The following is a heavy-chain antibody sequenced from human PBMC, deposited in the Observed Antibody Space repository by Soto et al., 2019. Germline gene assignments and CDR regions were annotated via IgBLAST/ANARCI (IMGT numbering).Heavy chain of an antibody. J-gene: IGHJ4*02. D-gene: IGHD2-2*01. CDR1: GFTFSNYA. CDR3: ASYCISTSCYDDVDY. V-gene: IGHV3-23*01. CDR2: ISGSAGGT. Sequence: GGSLRLSCAASGFTFSNYAMSWVRQAPGKGLEWVSAISGSAGGTYYADSVKGRFTISRDNSKNTLYLQMNSLRAEDTAVYYCASYCISTSCYDDVDYWGQGTLVTVSS.